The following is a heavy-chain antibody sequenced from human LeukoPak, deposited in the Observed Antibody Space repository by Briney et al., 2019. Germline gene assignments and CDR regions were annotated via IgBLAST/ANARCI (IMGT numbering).Heavy chain of an antibody. CDR2: ISWNSGSI. CDR3: AKEPRYSSGCHFDY. D-gene: IGHD6-19*01. V-gene: IGHV3-9*01. CDR1: GFTFDDYA. Sequence: PGRSLRLSCAASGFTFDDYAMHWVRQAPGKGLEWVSGISWNSGSIGYADSVKGRFTISRDNAKNSLYLQMNSLRAEDTALYYCAKEPRYSSGCHFDYWGQGTLVTVSS. J-gene: IGHJ4*02.